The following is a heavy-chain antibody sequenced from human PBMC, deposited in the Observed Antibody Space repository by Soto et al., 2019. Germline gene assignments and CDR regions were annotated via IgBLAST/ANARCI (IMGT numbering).Heavy chain of an antibody. CDR3: ARDITSGSFDY. CDR1: GFTFSSYW. Sequence: GESLKISCAASGFTFSSYWMHWVRQAPGKGLVWVSRINSDGSSTSYADSVKGRFTISRDNDKNTLYLQMNSLRAEDTAAYYCARDITSGSFDYWGQGTLVTVSS. J-gene: IGHJ4*02. V-gene: IGHV3-74*01. CDR2: INSDGSST. D-gene: IGHD3-10*01.